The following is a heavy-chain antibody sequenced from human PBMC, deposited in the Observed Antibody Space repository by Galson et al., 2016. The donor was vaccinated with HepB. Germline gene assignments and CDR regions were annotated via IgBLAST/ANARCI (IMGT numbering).Heavy chain of an antibody. Sequence: SVKVSCKASRYTFTSYAINWVRQAPGQGLEWMGWINTNTGNPTYGQGFTGRFVFSLDTSVRTAYLQISSLKAEDTAVYYCARDRDIMEIWTSYRSPPEYWGQGTLVTVSS. CDR1: RYTFTSYA. D-gene: IGHD3/OR15-3a*01. V-gene: IGHV7-4-1*02. CDR2: INTNTGNP. CDR3: ARDRDIMEIWTSYRSPPEY. J-gene: IGHJ4*02.